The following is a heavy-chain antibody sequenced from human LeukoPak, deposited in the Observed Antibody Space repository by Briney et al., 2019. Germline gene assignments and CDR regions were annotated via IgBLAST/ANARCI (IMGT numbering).Heavy chain of an antibody. D-gene: IGHD2-2*01. CDR3: ARGAARYQLLFYYYYGMDV. CDR1: GFTFSSYW. V-gene: IGHV3-48*04. J-gene: IGHJ6*02. Sequence: GGSLRLSCAAPGFTFSSYWMSWVRQAPGQGLEWVSHISSSGSSIYYADSVKGRFTISRDNAKNSLYLQMNSLRAEDTAVYYCARGAARYQLLFYYYYGMDVWGQGTTVTVSS. CDR2: ISSSGSSI.